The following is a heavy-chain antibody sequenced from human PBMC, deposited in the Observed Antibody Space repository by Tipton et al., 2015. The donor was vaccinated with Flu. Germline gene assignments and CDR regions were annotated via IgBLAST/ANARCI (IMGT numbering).Heavy chain of an antibody. CDR3: ARGFRWGQQLVGFDY. J-gene: IGHJ4*02. V-gene: IGHV4-38-2*02. Sequence: TLSLTCIVSGYSISSGYYWSWIRQPPGKGLEWVGEINHSGTTNYNPSLKSRVTISVDTSKNQFSLKLYSVTAADAALYYCARGFRWGQQLVGFDYWGQGMRVTVSA. D-gene: IGHD6-13*01. CDR1: GYSISSGYY. CDR2: INHSGTT.